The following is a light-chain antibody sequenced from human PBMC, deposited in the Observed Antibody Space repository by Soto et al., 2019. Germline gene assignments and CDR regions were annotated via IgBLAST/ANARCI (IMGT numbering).Light chain of an antibody. CDR1: SSDVGGYNY. CDR2: EVS. CDR3: SSYAGNKNVV. J-gene: IGLJ2*01. Sequence: QSALTQPPAASGSPGLSVTISCTGTSSDVGGYNYVSWYQQHPGKAPKLMIYEVSKRPSGVPDRFSGSKSGNTASLTVSGLQAEDEADYYCSSYAGNKNVVFGGGTKLTVL. V-gene: IGLV2-8*01.